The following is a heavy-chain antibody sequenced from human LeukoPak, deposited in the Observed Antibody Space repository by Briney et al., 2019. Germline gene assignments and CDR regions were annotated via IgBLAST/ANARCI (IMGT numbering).Heavy chain of an antibody. V-gene: IGHV3-43*01. CDR3: AARCSGGSCYGEYFQH. CDR1: GFTFDDNS. J-gene: IGHJ1*01. CDR2: ISRDGGST. Sequence: PGGSLRLSCAASGFTFDDNSMHWVRQAPGKGLEWVSLISRDGGSTYYADSVEGRFIISRDNSKNSLYLQMNSLRTEDTALYYCAARCSGGSCYGEYFQHWGQGTLVIVSS. D-gene: IGHD2-15*01.